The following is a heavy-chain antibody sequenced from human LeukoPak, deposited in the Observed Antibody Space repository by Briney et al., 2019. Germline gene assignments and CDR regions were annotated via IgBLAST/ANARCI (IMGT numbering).Heavy chain of an antibody. CDR2: ISSSSIYI. D-gene: IGHD3-10*01. Sequence: TGGSLRLSCAASGFTFSSYSMNWVRQAPGKGLEWVSSISSSSIYIYYADSLKGRFTISRDNAKNSLYLQMNSLRAEDTAVYYCARHVNPYYGSGRNSQRQRGFDYWGQGTLVTVSS. CDR3: ARHVNPYYGSGRNSQRQRGFDY. J-gene: IGHJ4*02. V-gene: IGHV3-21*01. CDR1: GFTFSSYS.